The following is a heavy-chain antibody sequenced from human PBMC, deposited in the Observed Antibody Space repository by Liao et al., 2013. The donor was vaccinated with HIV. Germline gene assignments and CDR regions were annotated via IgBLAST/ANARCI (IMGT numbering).Heavy chain of an antibody. CDR3: ASLIVVPAAIYFQH. D-gene: IGHD2-2*01. J-gene: IGHJ1*01. CDR1: GGSFSGYY. CDR2: INHSGST. Sequence: QVQLQQWGAGLLKPSETLSLTCAVYGGSFSGYYWSWIRQPPGKGLEWIGEINHSGSTNYNPSLKSRVTISVDTSKNQFSLKLSSVTAADTAVYYCASLIVVPAAIYFQHWARAPWSPSPQ. V-gene: IGHV4-34*01.